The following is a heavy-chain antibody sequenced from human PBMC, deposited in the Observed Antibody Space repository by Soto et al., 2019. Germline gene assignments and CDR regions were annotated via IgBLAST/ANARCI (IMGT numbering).Heavy chain of an antibody. CDR1: GFRFSDAW. Sequence: GGSLRLSCAASGFRFSDAWMTWVRQVPGRGLEWVGRIKSKLRDGETDYAAAVKGRFTISRDDSESTLYLHMHSLTAEDTAVYYCCADGPNYGSFDYLDQGALVTAP. CDR3: CADGPNYGSFDY. J-gene: IGHJ4*02. D-gene: IGHD3-16*01. V-gene: IGHV3-15*01. CDR2: IKSKLRDGET.